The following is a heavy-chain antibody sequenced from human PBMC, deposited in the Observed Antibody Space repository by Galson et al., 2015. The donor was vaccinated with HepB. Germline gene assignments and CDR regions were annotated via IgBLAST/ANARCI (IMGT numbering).Heavy chain of an antibody. CDR1: GGTFSSYA. Sequence: SVKVSCKASGGTFSSYAISWVRQAPGQGLEWMGGIIPIFGTANYAQKFQGRVTITADKSTSTAYMELSSLRSEDTAVYYCARAVAISEAVEIIAAPAGPYYFDCWGQGTLVTVSS. CDR3: ARAVAISEAVEIIAAPAGPYYFDC. CDR2: IIPIFGTA. J-gene: IGHJ4*02. V-gene: IGHV1-69*06. D-gene: IGHD6-13*01.